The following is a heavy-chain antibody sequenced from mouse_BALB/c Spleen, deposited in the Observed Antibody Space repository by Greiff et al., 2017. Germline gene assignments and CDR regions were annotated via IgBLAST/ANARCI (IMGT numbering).Heavy chain of an antibody. Sequence: EVMLVESGGGLVKPGGSLKLSCAASGFTFSDYYMYWVRQTPEKRLEWVATISDGGSYTYYPDSVKGRFTISRDNAKNNLYLQMSSLKSEDTAMYYCARDRGSSPYAMDYWGQGTSVTVSS. CDR1: GFTFSDYY. CDR2: ISDGGSYT. D-gene: IGHD1-1*01. V-gene: IGHV5-4*02. CDR3: ARDRGSSPYAMDY. J-gene: IGHJ4*01.